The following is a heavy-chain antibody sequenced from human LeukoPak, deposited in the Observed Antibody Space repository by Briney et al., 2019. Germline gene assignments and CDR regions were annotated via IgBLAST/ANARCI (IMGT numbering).Heavy chain of an antibody. J-gene: IGHJ4*02. V-gene: IGHV3-74*01. CDR2: INSDGSST. D-gene: IGHD2-15*01. Sequence: PGGSLRLSCAVSGFTFSSYWMHWVRQAPGKGLVWVSRINSDGSSTSYADSVKGRFTISIDNAKNTLYLQMNSLRVEDTAVYYCARGGGSIAYYWGQGTLVTVSS. CDR3: ARGGGSIAYY. CDR1: GFTFSSYW.